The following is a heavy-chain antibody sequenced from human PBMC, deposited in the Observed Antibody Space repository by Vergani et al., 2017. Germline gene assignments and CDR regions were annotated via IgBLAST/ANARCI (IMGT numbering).Heavy chain of an antibody. CDR3: ARDGLLGYFDY. J-gene: IGHJ4*02. V-gene: IGHV3-30*04. CDR2: ISYDGSNK. D-gene: IGHD2-15*01. Sequence: QVQLVESGGGVVQPGRSLRLSCAASGFTFSSYAMHWVRQAPGKGLEWVAVISYDGSNKYYADSVKGRFTLSRDNSKNTLYLQMTSLRAEDTAVYYCARDGLLGYFDYWGQGTLVTVSS. CDR1: GFTFSSYA.